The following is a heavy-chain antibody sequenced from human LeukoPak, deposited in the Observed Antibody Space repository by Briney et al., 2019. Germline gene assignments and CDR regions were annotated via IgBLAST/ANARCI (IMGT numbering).Heavy chain of an antibody. J-gene: IGHJ4*02. D-gene: IGHD3-22*01. Sequence: PSETLSLTCAVYGGSFSGYYWSWIRQPPGKGLGWIGEINHSGSTNYNPSLKSRVTISVDTSKNQSSLKLSSVTAADTAVYYCARGTSYYYDSSGYYFWGQGTLVTVSS. CDR3: ARGTSYYYDSSGYYF. CDR2: INHSGST. CDR1: GGSFSGYY. V-gene: IGHV4-34*01.